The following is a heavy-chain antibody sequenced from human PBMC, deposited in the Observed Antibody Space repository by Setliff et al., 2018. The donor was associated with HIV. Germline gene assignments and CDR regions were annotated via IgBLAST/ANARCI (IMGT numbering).Heavy chain of an antibody. CDR1: GFSFSNFA. CDR3: AAGIAAAGDY. CDR2: IYGGGSYT. J-gene: IGHJ4*02. V-gene: IGHV3-23*03. Sequence: LRLSCAASGFSFSNFAMSWVRQAPGKVLELVSAIYGGGSYTYYADSVKGRFTISRDNSQNTLYLQMNGLRVEDAAVYYCAAGIAAAGDYWGQGTLVTVSS. D-gene: IGHD6-13*01.